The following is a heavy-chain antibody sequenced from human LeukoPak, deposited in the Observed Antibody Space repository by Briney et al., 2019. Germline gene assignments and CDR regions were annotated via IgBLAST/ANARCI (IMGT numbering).Heavy chain of an antibody. CDR3: ARDLEEYCSGGSCSLFDY. V-gene: IGHV3-21*01. J-gene: IGHJ4*02. CDR2: ISSSSSYI. CDR1: GFTFSSYG. Sequence: GGSLRLSCAASGFTFSSYGMSWVRQAPGKGLEWVSSISSSSSYIYYADSVKGRFTISRDNAKNSLYLQMNSLRAEDTAVYYCARDLEEYCSGGSCSLFDYWGQGTLVTVSS. D-gene: IGHD2-15*01.